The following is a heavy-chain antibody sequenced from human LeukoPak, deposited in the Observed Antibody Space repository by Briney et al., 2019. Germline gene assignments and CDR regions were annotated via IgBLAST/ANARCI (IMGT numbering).Heavy chain of an antibody. Sequence: SETLSLTCTVSGGSISRYYWSWIRQPPGKGPEWIGYIYYSGSTNYNPSLESRVTMSVDTSKNQFSLKLRSVTAADTAVYYCARPGVGSGSYGAFDIWGQGTMVTVSS. V-gene: IGHV4-59*08. J-gene: IGHJ3*02. CDR3: ARPGVGSGSYGAFDI. D-gene: IGHD5-18*01. CDR1: GGSISRYY. CDR2: IYYSGST.